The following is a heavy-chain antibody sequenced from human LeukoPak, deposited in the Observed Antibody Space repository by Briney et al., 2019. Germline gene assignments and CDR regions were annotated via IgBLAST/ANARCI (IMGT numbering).Heavy chain of an antibody. CDR3: TRDESGTVTNFRFDY. J-gene: IGHJ4*02. V-gene: IGHV3-7*01. Sequence: PGGSLRLSCAASGFTFSTYSMSGVRQAPGKGLEWVANIHEDGSQKMYVDSVKGRFTISRDNAKNSLYLQMNSLRAEDTAVYYCTRDESGTVTNFRFDYWGQGTLVTVSS. CDR1: GFTFSTYS. D-gene: IGHD4-17*01. CDR2: IHEDGSQK.